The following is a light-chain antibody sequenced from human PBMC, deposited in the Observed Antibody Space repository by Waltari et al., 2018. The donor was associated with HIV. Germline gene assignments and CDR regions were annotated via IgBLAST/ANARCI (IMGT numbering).Light chain of an antibody. V-gene: IGKV3-20*01. CDR1: QSVNANF. CDR3: HQYGNSPST. J-gene: IGKJ2*01. Sequence: ELVLTQSPGTLSLSPGERAPLSCRASQSVNANFFAWYQQRPGQAPRLLIYGASTRARGIPDRFSGSGSGTDFTLTISRLEPEDFAVYYCHQYGNSPSTFGQGTTLDIK. CDR2: GAS.